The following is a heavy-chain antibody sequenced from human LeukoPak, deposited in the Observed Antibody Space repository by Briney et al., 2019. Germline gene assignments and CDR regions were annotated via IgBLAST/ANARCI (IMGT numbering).Heavy chain of an antibody. Sequence: GGSLRLSCTASGFSFSNYWMSWVRQAPGKGLEWVASIKQDESEKYYVDSVKGRFTTSRDNAKSSLYLQMNSLRAEDTALYYCAKVSYSFGYGVDGYFDYWDQGTLVTVSS. V-gene: IGHV3-7*03. CDR2: IKQDESEK. J-gene: IGHJ4*02. CDR3: AKVSYSFGYGVDGYFDY. D-gene: IGHD5-18*01. CDR1: GFSFSNYW.